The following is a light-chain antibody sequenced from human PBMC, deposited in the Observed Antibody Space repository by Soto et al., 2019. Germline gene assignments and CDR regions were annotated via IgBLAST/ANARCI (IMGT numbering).Light chain of an antibody. V-gene: IGLV2-8*01. CDR2: NVN. CDR3: SSYSATNICV. CDR1: SRDMGGYDF. Sequence: QSVLTQPPSASGAPGQAVTISCTGTSRDMGGYDFVSWYQVRPGEAPQLIIYNVNGRPSGVPRRFSGSKSGNTASLTVSGLQAVDEADYSCSSYSATNICVFGTGPKVTVL. J-gene: IGLJ1*01.